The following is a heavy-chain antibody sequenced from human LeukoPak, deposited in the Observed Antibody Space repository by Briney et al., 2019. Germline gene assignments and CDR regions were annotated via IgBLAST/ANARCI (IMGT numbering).Heavy chain of an antibody. CDR1: GFSISSNW. D-gene: IGHD1/OR15-1a*01. V-gene: IGHV3-30*02. CDR2: IRYDGSYK. CDR3: TKDLWINQKQPSALFDF. Sequence: GGSLRLSCAASGFSISSNWMSWVRQAPGKGLEWVAFIRYDGSYKYYADSVKGRFAISRDNSKKTLYLQMNTLRGEDTAVYFCTKDLWINQKQPSALFDFWGRGTLVTVSS. J-gene: IGHJ4*02.